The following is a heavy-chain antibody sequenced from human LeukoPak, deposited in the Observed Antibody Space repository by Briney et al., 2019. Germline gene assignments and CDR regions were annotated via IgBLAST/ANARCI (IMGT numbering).Heavy chain of an antibody. V-gene: IGHV3-30*02. CDR2: IRDYGSSQ. Sequence: GGSLRLSCVASGFTFSNFGMHWVRQAPGKGLEWVPFIRDYGSSQYYADSVRGRFTISRDNSKNTVSLQMNSLTAADTAVYFCARRGDYWSGVYTTSLDSWGQGTLVIVSS. J-gene: IGHJ4*02. CDR3: ARRGDYWSGVYTTSLDS. D-gene: IGHD3-3*01. CDR1: GFTFSNFG.